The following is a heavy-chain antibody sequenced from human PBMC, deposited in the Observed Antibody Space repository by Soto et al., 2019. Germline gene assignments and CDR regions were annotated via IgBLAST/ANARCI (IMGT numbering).Heavy chain of an antibody. CDR1: GFTFSNYA. CDR2: ISYDGSKK. J-gene: IGHJ6*02. D-gene: IGHD4-4*01. Sequence: GGSLRLSCAASGFTFSNYAIHWVRHAPGKGLEWVAVISYDGSKKFYADSVKGRFTISRDSSKNTVYLQINSLRLEDSAVYYCARGTTVTTPNYFDMNVWGQGTTVTV. CDR3: ARGTTVTTPNYFDMNV. V-gene: IGHV3-30-3*01.